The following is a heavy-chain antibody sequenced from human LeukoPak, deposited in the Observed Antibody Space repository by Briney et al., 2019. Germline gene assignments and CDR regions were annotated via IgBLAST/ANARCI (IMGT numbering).Heavy chain of an antibody. J-gene: IGHJ6*03. V-gene: IGHV3-43*01. CDR1: GFTFDDYT. D-gene: IGHD3-10*01. CDR3: ARSLRVRGVPDYMDV. CDR2: ISWDGGST. Sequence: GGSLRLSCAASGFTFDDYTMHWVRQAPGKGLEWVSLISWDGGSTYYADSVKGRFTISRDNSKNTLYLQMNSLRAEDTAVYYCARSLRVRGVPDYMDVWGKGTTVIISS.